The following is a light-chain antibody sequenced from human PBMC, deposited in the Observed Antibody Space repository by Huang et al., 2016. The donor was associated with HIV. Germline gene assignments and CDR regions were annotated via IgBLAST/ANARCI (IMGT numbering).Light chain of an antibody. V-gene: IGKV1-39*01. CDR2: SAS. Sequence: IQMTQSPTSLSASVGDSVSIACRASQSISTYLNWYQQKPGKAPKLLISSASSLHSGVPSRFSGSGSGTDFTLTIRGLQLDDFATYYCQQSYSALSSFGPGTRL. CDR3: QQSYSALSS. J-gene: IGKJ5*01. CDR1: QSISTY.